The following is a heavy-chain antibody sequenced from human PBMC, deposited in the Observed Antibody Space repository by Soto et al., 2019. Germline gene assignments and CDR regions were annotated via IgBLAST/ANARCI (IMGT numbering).Heavy chain of an antibody. D-gene: IGHD5-12*01. CDR2: IWYDGSNK. Sequence: PGGSLRLSCAASGFTFSSYGMHWVRQAPGKGLEWVAVIWYDGSNKYYADAVKGRFTISRDNAKNTLYLQMNSLRAEDTAVYYCAKDRGMATIPNRSFDYWGQGALVTVSS. V-gene: IGHV3-33*03. CDR3: AKDRGMATIPNRSFDY. J-gene: IGHJ4*02. CDR1: GFTFSSYG.